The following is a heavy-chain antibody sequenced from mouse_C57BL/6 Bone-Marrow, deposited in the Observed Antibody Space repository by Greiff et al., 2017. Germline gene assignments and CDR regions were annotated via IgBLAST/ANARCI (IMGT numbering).Heavy chain of an antibody. J-gene: IGHJ3*01. CDR1: GFNIKDDY. V-gene: IGHV14-4*01. CDR3: TRIAY. CDR2: IDPENGDT. Sequence: VQLQQSGAELVRPGASVKLSCTASGFNIKDDYMHWVKQRPEQGLEWIGWIDPENGDTEYASKFQGKATITVDTASNKAYLQLSSLTSDDTAVYDCTRIAYWGQGTLVTVSA.